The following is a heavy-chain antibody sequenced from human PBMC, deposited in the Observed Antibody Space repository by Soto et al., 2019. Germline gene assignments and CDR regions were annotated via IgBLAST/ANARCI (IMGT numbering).Heavy chain of an antibody. CDR1: GGTFSSYA. Sequence: SVKVSCKASGGTFSSYAISWVRQAPGQGLEWMGGIIPIFGTANYAQKFQGRVTITADESTSTAYMELSSLRSEDTAVYYCARXSLGGATRYYYYYSMDVLGQGTTVTVSS. J-gene: IGHJ6*02. CDR2: IIPIFGTA. CDR3: ARXSLGGATRYYYYYSMDV. V-gene: IGHV1-69*13. D-gene: IGHD1-26*01.